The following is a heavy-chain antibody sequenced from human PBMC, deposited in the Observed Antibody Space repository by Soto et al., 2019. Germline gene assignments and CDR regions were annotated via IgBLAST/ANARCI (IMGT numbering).Heavy chain of an antibody. CDR2: LSGSGNST. V-gene: IGHV3-23*01. CDR1: GFTFHHFA. Sequence: EVQLLESGGGLVQPGGSLRLSCVASGFTFHHFAMSWVRQAPGKGLEWVSGLSGSGNSTYYADSVKGRFTISRDNSKNTLHLQMNSLRAEDTAVYYCAKDYSGSGGFDYWGQGTLVTVSS. J-gene: IGHJ4*02. CDR3: AKDYSGSGGFDY. D-gene: IGHD3-10*01.